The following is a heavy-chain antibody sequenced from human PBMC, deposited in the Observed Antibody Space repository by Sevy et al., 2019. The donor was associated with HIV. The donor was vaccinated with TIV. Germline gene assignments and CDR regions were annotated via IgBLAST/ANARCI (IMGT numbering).Heavy chain of an antibody. CDR2: IRSKAYGGTT. J-gene: IGHJ4*02. Sequence: GGSLRLSCTASGFTFGDYAMSWVRQAPGKGLEWVGFIRSKAYGGTTEYAASVKGRFTISRDDSKSIAYLQMNSLKTEDTAVYYCTRDLHYSDSSGFDYWGQGTLVTASS. V-gene: IGHV3-49*04. CDR1: GFTFGDYA. D-gene: IGHD3-22*01. CDR3: TRDLHYSDSSGFDY.